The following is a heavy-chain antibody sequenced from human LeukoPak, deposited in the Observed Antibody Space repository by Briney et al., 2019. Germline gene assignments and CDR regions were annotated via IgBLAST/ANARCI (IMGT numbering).Heavy chain of an antibody. CDR3: AKAVPRYYYDSSGYYYAY. J-gene: IGHJ4*02. CDR2: IYSGGST. V-gene: IGHV3-53*01. CDR1: GFTVSSNY. D-gene: IGHD3-22*01. Sequence: GGSLRLSCAASGFTVSSNYMSWVRQAPGKGLEWVSVIYSGGSTYYADSVKGRFTISRDNSKNTLYLQMNSLRAEDTAVYYCAKAVPRYYYDSSGYYYAYWGQGTLVTVSS.